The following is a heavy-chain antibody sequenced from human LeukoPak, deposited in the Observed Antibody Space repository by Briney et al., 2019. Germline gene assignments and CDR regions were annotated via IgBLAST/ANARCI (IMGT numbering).Heavy chain of an antibody. CDR1: GGSISSGGYS. D-gene: IGHD4-11*01. J-gene: IGHJ5*02. V-gene: IGHV4-30-2*01. CDR2: IYHSGST. CDR3: ARDLFEYSNSWFDP. Sequence: SQTLSLTCAVSGGSISSGGYSWSWIRQPPGKGLEWIGYIYHSGSTNYNPSLKSRVTISVDTSKNQFSLKLSSVTAADTAVYYCARDLFEYSNSWFDPWGQGTLVTVSS.